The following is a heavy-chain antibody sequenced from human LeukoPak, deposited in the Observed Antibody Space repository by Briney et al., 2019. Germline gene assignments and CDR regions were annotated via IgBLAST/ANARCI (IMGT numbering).Heavy chain of an antibody. Sequence: GGSLRLSCAASGFTFSMSWMTWVRQAPGKGLEWVSGIYWNSGSIRYAASVKGRFTISRDNAKNSLYLQMNSLRAEDMALYYCAKTSTSYCAGDCLPGYFDLWGRGTLVTVSS. CDR2: IYWNSGSI. D-gene: IGHD2-21*02. V-gene: IGHV3-9*03. J-gene: IGHJ2*01. CDR3: AKTSTSYCAGDCLPGYFDL. CDR1: GFTFSMSW.